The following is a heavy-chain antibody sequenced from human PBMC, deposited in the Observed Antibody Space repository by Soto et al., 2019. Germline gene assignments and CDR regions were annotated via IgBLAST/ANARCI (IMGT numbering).Heavy chain of an antibody. CDR1: GYTFTSYD. CDR2: MNPNSGNT. CDR3: TRILYGDNVDY. D-gene: IGHD4-17*01. J-gene: IGHJ4*02. V-gene: IGHV1-8*01. Sequence: QVKLVQSGAEVKKPGASVKVSCKASGYTFTSYDINWVRQATGQGLEWMGGMNPNSGNTGYAQKLQGRVTMTRNTTISTAYRELSSLRSEDTAVYYCTRILYGDNVDYWAQMVLVTVSA.